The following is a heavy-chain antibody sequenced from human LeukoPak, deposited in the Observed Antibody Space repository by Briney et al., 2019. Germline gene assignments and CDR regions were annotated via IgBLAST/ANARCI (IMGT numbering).Heavy chain of an antibody. V-gene: IGHV1-18*01. CDR1: GYTFATYG. Sequence: GASVKVSCKASGYTFATYGISWVRQAPGQGLEWMGWISAYNGNTNYAQKFQGRVTMTTDTSTSTAYMELRSLRSDDTAVYYCARDTAPSDSSGYPDDYWGQGTLVTVSS. D-gene: IGHD3-22*01. CDR2: ISAYNGNT. J-gene: IGHJ4*02. CDR3: ARDTAPSDSSGYPDDY.